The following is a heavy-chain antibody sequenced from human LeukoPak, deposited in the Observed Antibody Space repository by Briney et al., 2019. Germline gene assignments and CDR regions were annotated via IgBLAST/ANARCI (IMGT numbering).Heavy chain of an antibody. CDR1: GFTFSIYG. Sequence: GSLRLSCAASGFTFSIYGMTWIRQPPGKGLEWIGNIFYSGSTYYSPSVKSRVTISLDTSRNQFSLKLNSVTAADTAVYYCAKSNGYGLVDIWGQGTMVTVSS. CDR2: IFYSGST. J-gene: IGHJ3*02. CDR3: AKSNGYGLVDI. V-gene: IGHV4-59*12. D-gene: IGHD3-10*01.